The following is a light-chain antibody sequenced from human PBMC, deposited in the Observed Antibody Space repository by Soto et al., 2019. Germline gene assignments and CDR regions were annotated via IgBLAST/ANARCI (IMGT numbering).Light chain of an antibody. Sequence: VVLTQSPATLSLSPGERATLSCRTSLSVSVYLDWYQQKPGQAPRLIISDASNRATGIPARFSGSGSGTDFTLTISRLEPEDFAVYYCQQYGSSHPITFGQGTRLEIK. CDR3: QQYGSSHPIT. J-gene: IGKJ5*01. CDR1: LSVSVY. CDR2: DAS. V-gene: IGKV3-20*01.